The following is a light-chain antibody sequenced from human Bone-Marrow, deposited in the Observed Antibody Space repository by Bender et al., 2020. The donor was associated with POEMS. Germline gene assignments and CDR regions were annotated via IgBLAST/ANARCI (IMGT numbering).Light chain of an antibody. CDR2: KNK. CDR1: ALPMQY. J-gene: IGLJ3*02. CDR3: AAWDDTLGSPV. V-gene: IGLV3-25*02. Sequence: SYDLTQPPSVSVSPGQTARITCSGNALPMQYGYWYQHKAGQAPLMVIYKNKERPSGIPERFSASKSGTSASLAIDGLRSEDEADYHCAAWDDTLGSPVFGGGTKLTVL.